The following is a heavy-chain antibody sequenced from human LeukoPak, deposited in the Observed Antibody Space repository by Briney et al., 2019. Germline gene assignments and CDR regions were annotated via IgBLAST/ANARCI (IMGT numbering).Heavy chain of an antibody. CDR3: ARGPYDYYDSSGRNWFDP. J-gene: IGHJ5*02. CDR2: INHSGST. D-gene: IGHD3-22*01. Sequence: SETLSLTCAVYGGSFSGYYWSWIRQPPGKGLEWIGEINHSGSTNYNPSLKSRVTISVDTSKNQFSLKLSSVTAADTAVHYCARGPYDYYDSSGRNWFDPWGQGTLVTVSS. CDR1: GGSFSGYY. V-gene: IGHV4-34*01.